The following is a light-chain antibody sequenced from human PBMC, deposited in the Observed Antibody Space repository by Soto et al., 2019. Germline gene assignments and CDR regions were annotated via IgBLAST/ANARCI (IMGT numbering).Light chain of an antibody. J-gene: IGKJ1*01. Sequence: DIQMTQSPSSLSASVGDIVTITCRASQGISNYLAWYQQKPGKVPKLLIYAASTLQSGVPSRFSGSGAGTEFTLTISSLQPEDVATYYCHKYNSAPRTFGQGTKVEIK. V-gene: IGKV1-27*01. CDR1: QGISNY. CDR3: HKYNSAPRT. CDR2: AAS.